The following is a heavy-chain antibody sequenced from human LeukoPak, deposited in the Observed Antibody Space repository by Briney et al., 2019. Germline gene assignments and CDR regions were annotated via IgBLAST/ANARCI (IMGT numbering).Heavy chain of an antibody. V-gene: IGHV3-23*01. CDR1: GFIFSSYS. CDR2: ITGSGGNT. D-gene: IGHD6-13*01. Sequence: GGSLRLSCAASGFIFSSYSMSWVRQAPGMGPEWVSVITGSGGNTYYADSVKGRFTISKDNSKNTVYLQMSSLRVDDTAVYYCAKAASSSWPSYYYGMDVWGQGTTVTVSS. CDR3: AKAASSSWPSYYYGMDV. J-gene: IGHJ6*02.